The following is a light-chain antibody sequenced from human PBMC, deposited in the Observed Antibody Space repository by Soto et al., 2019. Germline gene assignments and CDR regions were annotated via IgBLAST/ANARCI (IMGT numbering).Light chain of an antibody. V-gene: IGLV1-40*01. Sequence: QAVVTQPPSVSGAPGQRVTISCTGSSSNIGAGYDVHWYQQLPGTAPKLLIYVDRNRPSGVPDRFSGSKSDTSASPAITGLQAEDEADYYCQSYDSSLSGVVFGGGTKVTVL. CDR2: VDR. CDR3: QSYDSSLSGVV. CDR1: SSNIGAGYD. J-gene: IGLJ2*01.